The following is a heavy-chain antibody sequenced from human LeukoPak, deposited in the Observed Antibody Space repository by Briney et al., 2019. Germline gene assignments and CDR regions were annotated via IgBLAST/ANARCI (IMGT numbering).Heavy chain of an antibody. V-gene: IGHV3-33*01. CDR2: IWYDGSNK. J-gene: IGHJ4*02. CDR3: ARYSGSYSGFDY. Sequence: GGSLRLSCAASGFTFSSYGMHWVRQAPGKGLEWVAVIWYDGSNKYYADSVKGRFTISRDNSKNTLYLQMNSLRAEDTAVYYCARYSGSYSGFDYWGQGTLVTVSS. CDR1: GFTFSSYG. D-gene: IGHD1-26*01.